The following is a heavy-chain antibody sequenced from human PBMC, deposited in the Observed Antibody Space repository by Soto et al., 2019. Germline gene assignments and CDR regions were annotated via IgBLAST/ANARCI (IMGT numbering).Heavy chain of an antibody. J-gene: IGHJ6*02. CDR1: GYTITGYY. D-gene: IGHD6-13*01. V-gene: IGHV1-2*04. CDR3: ARDLSSSWSYYYGMDV. Sequence: ASVTVCCKACGYTITGYYMHWVRQAQEQGLEWMGWINPNSGGTNYAQKFQGWVTMTRDTSISTAYMELSRLRSDDTAVYYCARDLSSSWSYYYGMDVWGQGTTVTVSS. CDR2: INPNSGGT.